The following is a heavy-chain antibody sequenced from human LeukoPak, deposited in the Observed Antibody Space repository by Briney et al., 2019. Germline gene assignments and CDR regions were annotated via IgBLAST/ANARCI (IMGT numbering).Heavy chain of an antibody. D-gene: IGHD2-21*02. CDR3: ARVWPAYCGGDCYGDVDY. CDR2: IIPIFGTA. Sequence: SVTVSCTASGGTFSSYAISWVRQAPGQGLEWMGGIIPIFGTANYAQKFQGRVTITADESTSTAYMELRSLRSDDTAVYYCARVWPAYCGGDCYGDVDYWGQGTLVTVSS. V-gene: IGHV1-69*13. CDR1: GGTFSSYA. J-gene: IGHJ4*02.